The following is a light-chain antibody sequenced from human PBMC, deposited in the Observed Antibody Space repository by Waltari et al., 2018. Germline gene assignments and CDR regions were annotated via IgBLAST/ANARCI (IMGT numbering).Light chain of an antibody. Sequence: EIVLTQSPGTLSLSTGERVTLSCRASQSVSSALAWYQQKPGQAPRLLMYGASSRATGSPDRFSCSGSGTDFSLTISRLEPEDFAVYYCQHYVRLPVTFGQGTKVEIK. V-gene: IGKV3-20*01. CDR3: QHYVRLPVT. J-gene: IGKJ1*01. CDR2: GAS. CDR1: QSVSSA.